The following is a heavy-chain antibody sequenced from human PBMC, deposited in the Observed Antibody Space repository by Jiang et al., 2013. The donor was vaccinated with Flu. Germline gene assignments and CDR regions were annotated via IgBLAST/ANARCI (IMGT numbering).Heavy chain of an antibody. J-gene: IGHJ4*02. D-gene: IGHD5-18*01. Sequence: VQLVESGGGLVQSGGSLRLSCEGSEFTFSSYSMNWVRQAPGKGLEWLSYISSSSRTIYYADSVKGRFTISRDNDKNALYLQMNSLRDEDTAVYYCARDEDTPMVRSFDNWGQGTLVTVSS. CDR2: ISSSSRTI. CDR1: EFTFSSYS. CDR3: ARDEDTPMVRSFDN. V-gene: IGHV3-48*02.